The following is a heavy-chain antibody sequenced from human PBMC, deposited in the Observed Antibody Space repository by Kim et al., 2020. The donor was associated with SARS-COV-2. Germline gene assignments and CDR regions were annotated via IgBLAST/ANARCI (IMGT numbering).Heavy chain of an antibody. CDR1: GGSFSGYY. J-gene: IGHJ5*02. CDR3: ARRRASQRKVWSGYLYTNWFDP. Sequence: SETLSLTCAVYGGSFSGYYWSWIRQPPGKGLEWIGEINHSGSTNYNPSLKSRVTISVDTSKNQFSLKLSSVTAADTAVYYCARRRASQRKVWSGYLYTNWFDPWGQGTLVTVSS. CDR2: INHSGST. D-gene: IGHD3-3*01. V-gene: IGHV4-34*01.